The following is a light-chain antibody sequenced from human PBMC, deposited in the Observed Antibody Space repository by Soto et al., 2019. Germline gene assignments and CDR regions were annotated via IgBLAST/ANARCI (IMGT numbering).Light chain of an antibody. CDR2: NND. J-gene: IGLJ3*02. Sequence: QPVLTQPPSASGTPGQRVTISCSGSSSNVGSNTVSWYQQLPGKAPNLLIFNNDQRPSGVPDRFSGSKSGTSASLAVSGLQSADEADYYCAAWDDSLNGPLFGGGTKLTVL. V-gene: IGLV1-44*01. CDR1: SSNVGSNT. CDR3: AAWDDSLNGPL.